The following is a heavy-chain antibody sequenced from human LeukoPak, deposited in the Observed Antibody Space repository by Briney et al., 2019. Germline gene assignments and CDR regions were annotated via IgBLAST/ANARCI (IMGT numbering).Heavy chain of an antibody. CDR1: GGSFSGYY. CDR3: ARRTYYYDSSGYSY. D-gene: IGHD3-22*01. J-gene: IGHJ4*02. Sequence: PSETLSLTCAVYGGSFSGYYWSWIRQPPGKGLEWIGEINHSGSTNYNPPLKSRVTISVDTSKNQLSLKLSSVTAADTAVYYCARRTYYYDSSGYSYWGQGTLVTVSS. V-gene: IGHV4-34*01. CDR2: INHSGST.